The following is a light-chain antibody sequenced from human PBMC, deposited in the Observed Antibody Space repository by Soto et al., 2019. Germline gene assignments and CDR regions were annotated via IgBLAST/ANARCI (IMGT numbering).Light chain of an antibody. J-gene: IGKJ1*01. V-gene: IGKV3-20*01. CDR1: QSVSSNF. CDR2: DAS. CDR3: RQYETSPRT. Sequence: VLTQSPGTLSVSPGESATLSCRASQSVSSNFLAWYQEKPGQAPRLLIYDASSRAAGIPDRFSGSGSGTDFTLTISRLEPEDFAVYYCRQYETSPRTVGQGTKVDI.